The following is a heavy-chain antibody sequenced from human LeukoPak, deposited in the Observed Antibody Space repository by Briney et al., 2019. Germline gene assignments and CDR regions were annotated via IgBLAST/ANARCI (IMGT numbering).Heavy chain of an antibody. CDR3: AREKMTTITTIDD. CDR1: GDSISTYY. V-gene: IGHV4-4*07. CDR2: IYISGTP. Sequence: PSETLSLTCSVSGDSISTYYWTWIRKPAGKGLEWIGRIYISGTPNYNPSPRGRVTMSIDTSMNQFSLKLTSVTAADTAVYYCAREKMTTITTIDDWGQGTLVTASS. J-gene: IGHJ4*02. D-gene: IGHD4-11*01.